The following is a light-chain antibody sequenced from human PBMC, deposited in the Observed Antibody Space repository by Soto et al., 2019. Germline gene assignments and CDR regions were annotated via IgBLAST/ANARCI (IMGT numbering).Light chain of an antibody. CDR3: QQPSDSPRPT. Sequence: DIQMTQSPTSLSASVGDRVSITCRASQSINTYLNWYQQKPGKAPKLLIYAASNLQSAVPARFTGSGSGTHFTLTISSLQPEDFATYYCQQPSDSPRPTFGGGTKLQIK. CDR1: QSINTY. J-gene: IGKJ4*01. V-gene: IGKV1-39*01. CDR2: AAS.